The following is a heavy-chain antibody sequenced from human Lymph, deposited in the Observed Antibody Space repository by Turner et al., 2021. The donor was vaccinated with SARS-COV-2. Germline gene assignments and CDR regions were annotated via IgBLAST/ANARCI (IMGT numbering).Heavy chain of an antibody. J-gene: IGHJ4*02. D-gene: IGHD2-21*02. V-gene: IGHV3-21*01. CDR1: GLTFSSYS. CDR2: ITFTRSYI. Sequence: EVQLFESGGGLVKPGGSRRLCCAASGLTFSSYSMSWFRQAPGKGLEWVSSITFTRSYIYYADSVKGRFTISRDNAKNSLYLQMNSLRAEDTAVYYCARGPPDFPYYFDYWGQGTLVTVSS. CDR3: ARGPPDFPYYFDY.